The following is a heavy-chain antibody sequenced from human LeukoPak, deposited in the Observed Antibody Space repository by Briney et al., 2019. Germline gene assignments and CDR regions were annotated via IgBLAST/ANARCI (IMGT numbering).Heavy chain of an antibody. D-gene: IGHD4-11*01. V-gene: IGHV4-59*01. CDR2: IYYSGRT. CDR1: GGSISSYY. CDR3: ARGFYSPAY. J-gene: IGHJ4*02. Sequence: TTSETLSLTCTVSGGSISSYYWSWIRQPPGKGLEWVGYIYYSGRTFYNPSLKSRVTMSVDTSKNQFSLKLSSVTAADTAIYYCARGFYSPAYWGQGTLVTVSS.